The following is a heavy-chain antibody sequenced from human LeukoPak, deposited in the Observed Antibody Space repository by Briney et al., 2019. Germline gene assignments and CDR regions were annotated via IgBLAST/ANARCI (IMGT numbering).Heavy chain of an antibody. D-gene: IGHD2-2*01. CDR2: ISPYNGNT. CDR1: GYTFTSYG. V-gene: IGHV1-18*01. J-gene: IGHJ6*03. Sequence: ASVKVSCKASGYTFTSYGISWVRQAPGQGLEWMGWISPYNGNTNYARKFQGRVTITADESTSTAYMELSSLRSEDTAVYYCARLEFCSSTSCPLNMDVWGKGTTVTVSS. CDR3: ARLEFCSSTSCPLNMDV.